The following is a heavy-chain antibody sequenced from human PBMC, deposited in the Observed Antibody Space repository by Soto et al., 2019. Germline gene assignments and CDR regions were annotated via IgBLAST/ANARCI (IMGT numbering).Heavy chain of an antibody. D-gene: IGHD3-22*01. V-gene: IGHV3-30-3*01. CDR3: AREKEIVVVNGFDY. Sequence: SGGSLRLSCAASGFTFSSYAMHWVRQAPGKGLEWVAVISYDGSNKYYADSVKGRFTISRDNSKNTLYLQMNSLRAEDTAVYYCAREKEIVVVNGFDYWGQGTLVTVSS. J-gene: IGHJ4*02. CDR1: GFTFSSYA. CDR2: ISYDGSNK.